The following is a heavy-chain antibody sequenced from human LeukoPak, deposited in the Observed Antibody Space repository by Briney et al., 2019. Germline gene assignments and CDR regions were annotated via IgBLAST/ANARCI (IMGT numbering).Heavy chain of an antibody. Sequence: GGSLRLSCAASGFTFSSYWMHWVRQAPGKGLVWVSRINSDGSSTSYADSVKGRFTISRDNAKNTLYLQMNSLRAEDTAVYYCARGGDGYNYVHYFDYWGQGTLVTVSS. J-gene: IGHJ4*02. V-gene: IGHV3-74*01. D-gene: IGHD5-24*01. CDR1: GFTFSSYW. CDR2: INSDGSST. CDR3: ARGGDGYNYVHYFDY.